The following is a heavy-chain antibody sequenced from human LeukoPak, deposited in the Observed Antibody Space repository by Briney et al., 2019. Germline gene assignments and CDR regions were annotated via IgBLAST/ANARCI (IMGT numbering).Heavy chain of an antibody. D-gene: IGHD3-10*01. J-gene: IGHJ4*02. CDR2: INPNSGGT. CDR1: GYTFTGYY. CDR3: ARGTMVVLSIYYFDY. V-gene: IGHV1-2*02. Sequence: GASVKVSCKASGYTFTGYYMHWVRQAPGQGLEWMGWINPNSGGTNYAQKFQGRVTMTRDTSISTAYMELSRLRSDDTAVYYCARGTMVVLSIYYFDYWGQGTLVTVSS.